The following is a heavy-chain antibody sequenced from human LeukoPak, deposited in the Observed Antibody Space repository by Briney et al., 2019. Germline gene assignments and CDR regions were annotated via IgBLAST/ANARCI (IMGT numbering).Heavy chain of an antibody. J-gene: IGHJ5*02. CDR1: GFTFGDYA. D-gene: IGHD3-10*01. V-gene: IGHV3-49*04. CDR3: TRGDGSGSS. CDR2: IRSKGSGGTT. Sequence: GGPLRLSCTASGFTFGDYAMSWVRQAPGKGLEWVGFIRSKGSGGTTEYAASVKGRFTISRDDSKSIAYLQMNSLKTEDTAVYYCTRGDGSGSSWGQGTLVTVSS.